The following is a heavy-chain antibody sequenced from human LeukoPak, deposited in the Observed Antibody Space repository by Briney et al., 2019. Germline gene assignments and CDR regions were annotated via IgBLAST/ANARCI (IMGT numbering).Heavy chain of an antibody. CDR3: ARWGRSAAGNRFQH. J-gene: IGHJ1*01. D-gene: IGHD6-13*01. V-gene: IGHV3-53*01. CDR1: GFTVSSNY. Sequence: GGSLRLSCAASGFTVSSNYMSWVRQAPGKGLEWVSVIYGGGSTYYADSVKGRFTISRDNSKNTLYLQMNSLRAEDTAVYYCARWGRSAAGNRFQHWGQGTLVTVSS. CDR2: IYGGGST.